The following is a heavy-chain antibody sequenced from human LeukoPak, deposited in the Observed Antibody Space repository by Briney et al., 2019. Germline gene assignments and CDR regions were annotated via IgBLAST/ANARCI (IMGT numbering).Heavy chain of an antibody. J-gene: IGHJ5*02. D-gene: IGHD3-10*01. Sequence: GGSLRPSASLSGFTVRTTLMDWVGQAPGKGLNWVSVIYDDGRTVYADSVRGRFTISRDKSKNMVYLQMNSLRVEDSAIYYCARDRAGRKSWVEFDLWGQGTLVTVSS. CDR2: IYDDGRT. CDR3: ARDRAGRKSWVEFDL. V-gene: IGHV3-53*05. CDR1: GFTVRTTL.